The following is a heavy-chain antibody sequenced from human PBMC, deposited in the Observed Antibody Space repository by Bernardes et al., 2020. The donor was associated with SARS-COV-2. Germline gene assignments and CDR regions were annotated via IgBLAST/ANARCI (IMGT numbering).Heavy chain of an antibody. J-gene: IGHJ4*02. CDR3: ARDAGYGGNNDY. D-gene: IGHD2-15*01. CDR2: IKTDGSAK. CDR1: GFTFSTYW. Sequence: GGSLRLCCAASGFTFSTYWMTWVRQAPGKGLEWVAYIKTDGSAKYYVDSVKGRFTISRDNAKNSVYLQMSSLRVEDTAVYYCARDAGYGGNNDYWGQGTLVTVSS. V-gene: IGHV3-7*01.